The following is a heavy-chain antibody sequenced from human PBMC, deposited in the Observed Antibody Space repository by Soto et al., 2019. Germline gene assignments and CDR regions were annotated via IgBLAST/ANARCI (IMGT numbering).Heavy chain of an antibody. Sequence: ASVKVSCTASGYTFTSYAINYLRQGPGQVLEWMGWISAYNGNTNYAQRLQGRVIMTTDTSTSTAYMELRSLRSDDTAVYYCARLEMTTITNDYWGQGTLVTVSS. J-gene: IGHJ4*02. D-gene: IGHD3-3*01. CDR2: ISAYNGNT. V-gene: IGHV1-18*01. CDR1: GYTFTSYA. CDR3: ARLEMTTITNDY.